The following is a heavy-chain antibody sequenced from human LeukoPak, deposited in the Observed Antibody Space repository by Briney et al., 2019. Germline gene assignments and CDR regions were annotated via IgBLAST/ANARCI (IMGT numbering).Heavy chain of an antibody. CDR1: GYTFTGYY. J-gene: IGHJ3*02. CDR3: ARGLYYDFWSGLYDAFDI. D-gene: IGHD3-3*01. CDR2: INPNSGGT. Sequence: ASVKVSCKASGYTFTGYYMHWVRQAPGQGLEWMGWINPNSGGTNYAQKFQGRVTMTRDTSISTAYMELSRLRSDDTAVYYCARGLYYDFWSGLYDAFDIWGQGTMVTVSS. V-gene: IGHV1-2*02.